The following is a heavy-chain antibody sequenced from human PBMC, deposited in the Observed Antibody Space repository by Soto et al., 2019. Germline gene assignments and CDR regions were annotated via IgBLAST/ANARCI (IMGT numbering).Heavy chain of an antibody. D-gene: IGHD4-4*01. CDR3: TRQDDYNFPVDY. V-gene: IGHV4-39*01. CDR2: VYYSGSS. CDR1: GVSISSSSFY. J-gene: IGHJ4*02. Sequence: PSETLSLTCTVSGVSISSSSFYWGWIRQPPGKGLEWIGNVYYSGSSYYNPSLKSRVGISLDTSRNEVSLKLNSVTAADTALYYCTRQDDYNFPVDYWGQGTRVTVSS.